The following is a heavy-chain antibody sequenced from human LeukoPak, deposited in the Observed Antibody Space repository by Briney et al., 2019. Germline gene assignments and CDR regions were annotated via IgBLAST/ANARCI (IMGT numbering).Heavy chain of an antibody. CDR1: GGSINSGVYY. J-gene: IGHJ4*02. Sequence: SDTLSLTCTLPGGSINSGVYYWSWIRQYPGKGLEWVGSIFYIGSTYYNPSPKSRFTISVDTSKNQSYLKLSCVSAADTAVYYCAREYSDILTGYYLFGSWGQGNLVTVSS. V-gene: IGHV4-31*03. CDR3: AREYSDILTGYYLFGS. D-gene: IGHD3-9*01. CDR2: IFYIGST.